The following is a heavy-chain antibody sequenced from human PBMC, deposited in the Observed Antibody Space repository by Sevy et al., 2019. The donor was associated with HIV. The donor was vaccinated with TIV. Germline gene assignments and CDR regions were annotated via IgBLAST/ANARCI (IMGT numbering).Heavy chain of an antibody. Sequence: GGSLRLSCAASGFTFSSYAMHWIRQAPGKGLEYVSAITSNGGTTYYADSVKGRFPVSRDNSKNTLYLQMGSLRAEDMAVYYCARWGYNYDSSGYYGWGQGTLVTVSS. CDR1: GFTFSSYA. D-gene: IGHD3-22*01. J-gene: IGHJ1*01. CDR2: ITSNGGTT. V-gene: IGHV3-64*02. CDR3: ARWGYNYDSSGYYG.